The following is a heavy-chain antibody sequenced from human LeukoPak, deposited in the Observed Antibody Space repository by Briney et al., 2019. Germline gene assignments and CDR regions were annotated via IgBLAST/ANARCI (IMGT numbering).Heavy chain of an antibody. CDR3: ARGGPTRIAVAGSSRYFDL. CDR1: GFTFSSYA. D-gene: IGHD6-19*01. J-gene: IGHJ2*01. V-gene: IGHV3-66*01. CDR2: IYSGGST. Sequence: GGSLRLSCAASGFTFSSYAMSWVRQAPGKGLEWVSVIYSGGSTYYADSVKGRFTISRDNSKNTLYLQMNSLRAEDTAVYYCARGGPTRIAVAGSSRYFDLWGRGTLVTVSS.